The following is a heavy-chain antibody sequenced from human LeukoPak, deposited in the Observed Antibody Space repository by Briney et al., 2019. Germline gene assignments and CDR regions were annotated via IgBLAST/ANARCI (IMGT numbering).Heavy chain of an antibody. CDR1: GFTFSNYW. D-gene: IGHD4-11*01. Sequence: GGSLRLSCAASGFTFSNYWMHWVRQAPGKGLVWVSRIHSDGSSTTYADSVKGRFTISRDNAKNTLYLQMNSLTAEGTAVYYCAKGGSKAPDYWGQGTLVTVSS. CDR3: AKGGSKAPDY. J-gene: IGHJ4*02. CDR2: IHSDGSST. V-gene: IGHV3-74*01.